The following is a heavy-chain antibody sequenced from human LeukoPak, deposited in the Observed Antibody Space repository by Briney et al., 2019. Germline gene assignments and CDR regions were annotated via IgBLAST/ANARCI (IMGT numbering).Heavy chain of an antibody. CDR2: IYHSGSP. CDR3: ARDPPSYYDSSGTFSI. V-gene: IGHV4-4*02. Sequence: PSETLSLTCAVSGGSISSNNWWGWVRQPPGKGLEWIGEIYHSGSPNYNPSLKSRVTISVDKSRNHFSLNLSSVTAADTAVYYCARDPPSYYDSSGTFSIWGQGTLVTVSS. CDR1: GGSISSNNW. J-gene: IGHJ4*02. D-gene: IGHD3-22*01.